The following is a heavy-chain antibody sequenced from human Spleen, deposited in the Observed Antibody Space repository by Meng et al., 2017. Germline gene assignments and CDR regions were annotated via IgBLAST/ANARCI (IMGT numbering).Heavy chain of an antibody. CDR2: ISAYNGNT. CDR1: GYTFTSYG. V-gene: IGHV1-18*01. CDR3: ARDRLGSSGWGYYYYGMDV. J-gene: IGHJ6*02. Sequence: ASVKVSCKASGYTFTSYGISWVRQAPGQGLEWMGWISAYNGNTNYAQKLQGRVTMTTETSTSTAYMELRSLRSDDTAVYYCARDRLGSSGWGYYYYGMDVWGQGTTVTVSS. D-gene: IGHD6-19*01.